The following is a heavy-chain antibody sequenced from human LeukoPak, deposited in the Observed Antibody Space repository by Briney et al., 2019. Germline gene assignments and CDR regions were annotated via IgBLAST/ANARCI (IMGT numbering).Heavy chain of an antibody. CDR1: GGSISGYF. CDR2: IYSTGTT. D-gene: IGHD1-7*01. V-gene: IGHV4-4*09. J-gene: IGHJ4*02. CDR3: ARTINWNYGY. Sequence: SETLSLTCTVSGGSISGYFWSWIRQPPGKGPEWIGYIYSTGTTNYNPSLKSRVTISVDTSKNQFSLKLSSVTAADTAVYYCARTINWNYGYWGQGTLVTVSS.